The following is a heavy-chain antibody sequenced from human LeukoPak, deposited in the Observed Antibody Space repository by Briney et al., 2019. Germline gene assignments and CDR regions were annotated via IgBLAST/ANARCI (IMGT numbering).Heavy chain of an antibody. Sequence: ASVKVSCKASGYTFTSLYMHWVRQAPGQGLEWMGIINPSGGRASYAQKFQGRVTMTRDTSTSTVYMELSSLRSEDTAVYYCARNAVVVVPSYYYYYTDVWGKGTTVTISS. CDR2: INPSGGRA. J-gene: IGHJ6*03. CDR3: ARNAVVVVPSYYYYYTDV. V-gene: IGHV1-46*01. D-gene: IGHD2-15*01. CDR1: GYTFTSLY.